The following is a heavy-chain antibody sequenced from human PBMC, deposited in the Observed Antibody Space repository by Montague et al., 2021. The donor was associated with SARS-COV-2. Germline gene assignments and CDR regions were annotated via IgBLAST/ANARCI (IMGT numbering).Heavy chain of an antibody. CDR3: ARGTRVVGITPGFRY. CDR1: RGSFHIFS. V-gene: IGHV4-34*01. D-gene: IGHD2-21*01. Sequence: SKTLSLTCAVYRGSFHIFSWGWIRQSPEKGLEWIGEIDHRGNTNYSPSLKSRVTISVDTSKNQFSLNLTSVTAADTAIYYCARGTRVVGITPGFRYWGQGTQVAVSS. J-gene: IGHJ4*02. CDR2: IDHRGNT.